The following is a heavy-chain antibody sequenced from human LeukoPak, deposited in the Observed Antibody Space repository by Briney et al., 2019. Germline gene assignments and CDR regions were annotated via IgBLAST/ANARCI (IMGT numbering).Heavy chain of an antibody. J-gene: IGHJ4*02. D-gene: IGHD2-15*01. CDR1: GFPFSGYW. CDR2: IKQDGSEK. V-gene: IGHV3-7*01. CDR3: ASGYCGSGRCYGDY. Sequence: GGSLRLSCAAPGFPFSGYWMSWVRRAPGKGLEWVANIKQDGSEKYYVDSVKGRFTISRDNAKNSLYLQMNSLRAEDTAVYYCASGYCGSGRCYGDYWGQGTLVTVSS.